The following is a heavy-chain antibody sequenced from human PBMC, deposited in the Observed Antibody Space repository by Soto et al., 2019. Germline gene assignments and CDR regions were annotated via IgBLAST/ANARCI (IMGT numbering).Heavy chain of an antibody. Sequence: GGSLRLSCAASGFTFSNYAMSWVRQAPGKGLEWVSVISGSGGSTYYADSVKGRFTISRDNSKNTLYLQMNSLRAEDTAIYYCAKDFFSVWFDPWGQGTLVTVSS. D-gene: IGHD3-3*02. V-gene: IGHV3-23*01. CDR1: GFTFSNYA. CDR2: ISGSGGST. CDR3: AKDFFSVWFDP. J-gene: IGHJ5*02.